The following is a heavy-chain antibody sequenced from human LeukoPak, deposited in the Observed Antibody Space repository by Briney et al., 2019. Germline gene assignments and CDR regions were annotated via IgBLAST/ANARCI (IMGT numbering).Heavy chain of an antibody. J-gene: IGHJ5*02. CDR1: GGTFSSYA. CDR3: ARAGIAAAGTSSWFDP. V-gene: IGHV1-69*13. CDR2: IIPIFGTA. D-gene: IGHD6-13*01. Sequence: ASVKVSCKAPGGTFSSYAISWVRQAPGQGLEWMGGIIPIFGTANYAQKFQGRVTITADESTSTAYMELSSLRSEDTAVYYCARAGIAAAGTSSWFDPWGQGTLVTVSS.